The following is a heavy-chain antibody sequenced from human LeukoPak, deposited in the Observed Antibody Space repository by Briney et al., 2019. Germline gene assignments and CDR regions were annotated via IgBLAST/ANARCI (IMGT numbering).Heavy chain of an antibody. J-gene: IGHJ6*02. CDR1: GFTFSSYA. Sequence: GGSLRLSCAASGFTFSSYAMSWVRQAPGKGLEWVSAITGSGGSTYYADSVKGRFTISRDNAKNSLYLQMNSLRAEDTALYYCARALDYYDSSDYSKYYYGMDVWGQGTTVTVSS. CDR2: ITGSGGST. CDR3: ARALDYYDSSDYSKYYYGMDV. V-gene: IGHV3-23*01. D-gene: IGHD3-22*01.